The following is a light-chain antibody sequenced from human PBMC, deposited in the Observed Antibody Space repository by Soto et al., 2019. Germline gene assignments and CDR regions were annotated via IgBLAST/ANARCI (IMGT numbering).Light chain of an antibody. CDR2: GAS. J-gene: IGKJ1*01. CDR3: QQSYSTLQT. V-gene: IGKV3-20*01. Sequence: EIVLTQSPVTLSLSPGERATLSCRASQSVSSSYLAWYQQKPGQAPRLLIYGASSRATGIPDRFSGSGSGTDFTLTISSLQPEDFATYYCQQSYSTLQTFGQGTK. CDR1: QSVSSSY.